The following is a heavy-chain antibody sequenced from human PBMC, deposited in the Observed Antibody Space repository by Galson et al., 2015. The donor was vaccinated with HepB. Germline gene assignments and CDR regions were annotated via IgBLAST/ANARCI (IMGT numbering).Heavy chain of an antibody. CDR2: ISGGGDNT. Sequence: SLRLSCAASGFTFSSYAMSWARQAPGKGLEWVATISGGGDNTYYADSVKGRFTISRDNSKNTLFLQMNSLRAEDTAVYYCAKDTEAVWGVIDYWGQGTLVTVSS. CDR1: GFTFSSYA. V-gene: IGHV3-23*01. D-gene: IGHD3-10*01. J-gene: IGHJ4*02. CDR3: AKDTEAVWGVIDY.